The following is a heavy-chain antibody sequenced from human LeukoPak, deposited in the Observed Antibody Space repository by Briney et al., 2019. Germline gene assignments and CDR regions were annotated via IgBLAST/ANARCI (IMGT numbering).Heavy chain of an antibody. V-gene: IGHV1-2*02. CDR3: ARDSRGARAFDI. Sequence: ASVKVSCKASGYGFTGYYMHWVRQAPGQGLEWMGWIKPNSGGTNYAQKFQGRVTMTRDTSISTAYMELSRLRSEDTAAYYCARDSRGARAFDIWGQGTMVTVSS. CDR1: GYGFTGYY. D-gene: IGHD2-2*01. CDR2: IKPNSGGT. J-gene: IGHJ3*02.